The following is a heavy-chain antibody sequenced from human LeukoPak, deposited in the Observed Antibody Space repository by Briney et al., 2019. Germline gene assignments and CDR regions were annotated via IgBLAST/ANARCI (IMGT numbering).Heavy chain of an antibody. Sequence: GALRLSCAASGFTFSSYAMSWVRQAPGKGLEGVSAISGSGGSTYYAGSVKGRFTISRDNSKNTLYLQMNSLRAEDTAVYYCAKVRPYSGSPGTFDYWGQGTLVTVSS. CDR3: AKVRPYSGSPGTFDY. J-gene: IGHJ4*02. CDR1: GFTFSSYA. D-gene: IGHD1-26*01. CDR2: ISGSGGST. V-gene: IGHV3-23*01.